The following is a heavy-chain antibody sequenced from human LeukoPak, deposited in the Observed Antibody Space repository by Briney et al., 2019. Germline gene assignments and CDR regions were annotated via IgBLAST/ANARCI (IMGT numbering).Heavy chain of an antibody. Sequence: PSETLSLTCTVSGGSISSGSYYWSWIRQPAGKGLEWIGRIYTSGSTNYNPSLKSRVTISVDTSKNQFSLKLSSVTAADTAMYYFARGESSTSTLYYYYYYMDVWGKGTTVTVSS. CDR3: ARGESSTSTLYYYYYYMDV. CDR2: IYTSGST. D-gene: IGHD6-6*01. CDR1: GGSISSGSYY. J-gene: IGHJ6*03. V-gene: IGHV4-61*02.